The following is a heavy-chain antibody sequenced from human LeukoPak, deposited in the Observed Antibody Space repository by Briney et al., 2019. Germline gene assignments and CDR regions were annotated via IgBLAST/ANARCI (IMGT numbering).Heavy chain of an antibody. J-gene: IGHJ4*02. D-gene: IGHD3-10*01. CDR2: IRSKANSYAT. CDR3: TSRITMVRGVIEPVDY. CDR1: GFTFSGSA. V-gene: IGHV3-73*01. Sequence: PGGSLRLSCAASGFTFSGSAMHWVRQASGKGLEWVGRIRSKANSYATAYAASVKGRFTISRDDSNNTAYLQMNSLKTEDTAVYYCTSRITMVRGVIEPVDYWGQGTLVTVSS.